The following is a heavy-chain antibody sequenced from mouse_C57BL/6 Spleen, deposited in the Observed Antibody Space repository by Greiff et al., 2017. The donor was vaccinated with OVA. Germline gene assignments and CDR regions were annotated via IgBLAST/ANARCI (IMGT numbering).Heavy chain of an antibody. CDR1: GFSFNTYA. V-gene: IGHV10-1*01. Sequence: EVQGVESGGGLVQPKGSLKLSCAASGFSFNTYAMNWVRQAPGKGLEWVARIRSKSNNYATYYADSVKDRFTISRDDSESMLYLQMNNSKTEDTAMYYCVSQRYYFDYWGQGTTLTVSS. CDR3: VSQRYYFDY. CDR2: IRSKSNNYAT. J-gene: IGHJ2*01.